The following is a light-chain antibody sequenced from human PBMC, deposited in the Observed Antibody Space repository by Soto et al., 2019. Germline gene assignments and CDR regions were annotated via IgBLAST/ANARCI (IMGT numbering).Light chain of an antibody. Sequence: SPSNLSLSTGETATLSCRAGQSINNYLAWYQQKLGQAPRLLIYGASTRATGIPARFSGSGSGTDFTLTISRLEPEDFAVYYCQQYGRWPLTFGGGTKVDIK. CDR2: GAS. J-gene: IGKJ4*01. CDR1: QSINNY. CDR3: QQYGRWPLT. V-gene: IGKV3-20*01.